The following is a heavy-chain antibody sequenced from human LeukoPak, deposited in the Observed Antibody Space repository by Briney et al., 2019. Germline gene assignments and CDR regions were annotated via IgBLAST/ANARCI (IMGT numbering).Heavy chain of an antibody. J-gene: IGHJ4*02. Sequence: PGGSLRLSCVGSGFTFSRYGMHWVRQAPGRGLEWVAVVWNDGSNKYYADSVKGRFTTSRDNSKGTLYLEMNSLRAEDTAIYYCAKDADFARIYYYFDSWGQGTLVTVSS. CDR2: VWNDGSNK. V-gene: IGHV3-33*06. D-gene: IGHD3-10*01. CDR3: AKDADFARIYYYFDS. CDR1: GFTFSRYG.